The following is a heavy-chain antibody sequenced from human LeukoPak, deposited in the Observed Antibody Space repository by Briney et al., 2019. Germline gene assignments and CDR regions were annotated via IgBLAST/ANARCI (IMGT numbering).Heavy chain of an antibody. D-gene: IGHD3-10*01. CDR3: ARMSDYYGSGSQYFDY. Sequence: GGSLRLSCAASGFTFDDYGMSWVRQAPGKGLEWVSGINWNGGSTGYADSVKGRFTISRDNAKNSLYLQMNSLRAEDTALYYCARMSDYYGSGSQYFDYWGQGTLVTVPS. CDR1: GFTFDDYG. CDR2: INWNGGST. V-gene: IGHV3-20*04. J-gene: IGHJ4*02.